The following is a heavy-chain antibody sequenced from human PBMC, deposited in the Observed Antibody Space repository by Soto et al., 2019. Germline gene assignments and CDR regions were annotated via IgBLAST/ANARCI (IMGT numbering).Heavy chain of an antibody. CDR2: ISYDGSNK. D-gene: IGHD2-15*01. Sequence: QVQLVESGGGVVQPGRSLRLSCAASGFTFSSYAMHWVRQAPGKGLEWVAVISYDGSNKYYADSVKGRFTISRDNSKNTLYLQMNSLRAEDTAVYYYARDQDCSGGSCPVDYWGQGTLVTVSS. CDR3: ARDQDCSGGSCPVDY. J-gene: IGHJ4*02. V-gene: IGHV3-30-3*01. CDR1: GFTFSSYA.